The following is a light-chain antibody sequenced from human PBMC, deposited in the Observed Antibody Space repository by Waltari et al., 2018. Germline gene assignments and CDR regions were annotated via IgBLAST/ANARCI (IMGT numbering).Light chain of an antibody. V-gene: IGLV2-11*02. J-gene: IGLJ3*02. CDR1: STDVGEYNF. Sequence: QSALTQPRSVSGPPGQSVTISCTGISTDVGEYNFVSWYQQHPVKAHKLMIYDVTKRPTGVPDPLSGSKSGDTASLTISGHQAVVESDYLCCSSTDIDTNGVFGGGPNLTVL. CDR3: CSSTDIDTNGV. CDR2: DVT.